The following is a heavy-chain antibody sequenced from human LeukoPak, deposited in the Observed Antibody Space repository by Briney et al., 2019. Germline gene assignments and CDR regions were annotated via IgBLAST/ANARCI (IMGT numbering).Heavy chain of an antibody. CDR3: AKAAGGFLEWLFEY. V-gene: IGHV3-9*03. CDR2: ISSSSDYI. D-gene: IGHD3-3*01. CDR1: GFTFDDYA. J-gene: IGHJ4*02. Sequence: PGGSLRLSCAASGFTFDDYAMHWVRQAPGKGLEWVSSISSSSDYIYHADSVKGRFTISRDNPKKSLYLQMNSLRAEDMALYYCAKAAGGFLEWLFEYWGQGTLVTVSS.